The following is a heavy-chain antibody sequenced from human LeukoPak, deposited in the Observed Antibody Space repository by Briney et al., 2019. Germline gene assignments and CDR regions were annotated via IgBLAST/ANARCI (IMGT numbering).Heavy chain of an antibody. CDR3: ARKGPYDSSGYDFDY. Sequence: SETLSLTCAVYGGSFSGYYWSWIRQPPGKGLEWIGEINHSGSTNYNPSLKSRVTISVDTSKNQFSLKLSSVTAADTAVYYCARKGPYDSSGYDFDYWGQGTLVTVSS. CDR2: INHSGST. CDR1: GGSFSGYY. V-gene: IGHV4-34*01. D-gene: IGHD3-22*01. J-gene: IGHJ4*02.